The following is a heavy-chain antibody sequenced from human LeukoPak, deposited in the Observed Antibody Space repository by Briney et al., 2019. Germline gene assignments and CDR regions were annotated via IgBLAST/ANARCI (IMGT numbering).Heavy chain of an antibody. CDR3: AKQSAGSAAWYSLHYDF. Sequence: GGSLRLSCSASGFTFSSYAMTWVRQAPGRGLEWVSSVDGGGGGTYYADSVKGRFTISRDNSKDTLYLQMNGLRAEDTAVYFCAKQSAGSAAWYSLHYDFWGQGTLVTVSS. CDR2: VDGGGGGT. J-gene: IGHJ4*02. CDR1: GFTFSSYA. V-gene: IGHV3-23*01. D-gene: IGHD6-13*01.